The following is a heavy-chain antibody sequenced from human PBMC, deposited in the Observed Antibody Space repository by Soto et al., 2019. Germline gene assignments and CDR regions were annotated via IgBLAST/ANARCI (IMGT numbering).Heavy chain of an antibody. V-gene: IGHV4-34*01. Sequence: ETLSLTCAVYGGSFSGYYWSWIRQPPGKGLEWIGEINHSGSTNYNPSLKSRVTISVDTSKNQFSLKLSSVTAADTAVYYCARRRNSYYYYYGMDVWGQGTTVTVSS. J-gene: IGHJ6*02. D-gene: IGHD5-18*01. CDR2: INHSGST. CDR3: ARRRNSYYYYYGMDV. CDR1: GGSFSGYY.